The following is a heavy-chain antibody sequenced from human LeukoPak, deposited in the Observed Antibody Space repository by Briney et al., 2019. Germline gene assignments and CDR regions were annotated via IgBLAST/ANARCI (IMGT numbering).Heavy chain of an antibody. CDR2: IKQDGSEK. D-gene: IGHD6-13*01. CDR1: GFTFSSYW. Sequence: TGGSLRLSCAASGFTFSSYWMSWARQAPGKGLEWVANIKQDGSEKYYVDSVKGRFTISRDNAKNSLYLQMNSLRAEDTAVYYCARDISSSWYVDLNWFDPWGQGTLVTVSS. J-gene: IGHJ5*02. V-gene: IGHV3-7*01. CDR3: ARDISSSWYVDLNWFDP.